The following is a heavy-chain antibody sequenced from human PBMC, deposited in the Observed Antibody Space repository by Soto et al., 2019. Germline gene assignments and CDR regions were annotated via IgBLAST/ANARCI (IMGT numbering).Heavy chain of an antibody. CDR3: VIQGIDNLRGLVDV. J-gene: IGHJ6*02. D-gene: IGHD1-1*01. V-gene: IGHV4-59*08. Sequence: QVQVQQSGPGLVKPSETLSLTCTVSSGPSRSHNWGWIRQPPGRGLEWIGYVYYTGGTSYNPSLTSPVTISAATSKNHISLALSSVPAADTAVYYCVIQGIDNLRGLVDVWGQGTTVSVSS. CDR1: SGPSRSHN. CDR2: VYYTGGT.